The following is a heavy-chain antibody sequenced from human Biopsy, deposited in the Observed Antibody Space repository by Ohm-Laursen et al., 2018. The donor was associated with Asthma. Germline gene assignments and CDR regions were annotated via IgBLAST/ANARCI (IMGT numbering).Heavy chain of an antibody. V-gene: IGHV3-66*02. CDR3: ARAGESDLVGGLDV. CDR1: GFAVSRDY. CDR2: IYSGGTS. Sequence: SLRLSCAASGFAVSRDYMFWVRQAPGKGLEWVSVIYSGGTSHTADSVKGRFTISRDNSRNTLYLQKNSLRADDTAVYYCARAGESDLVGGLDVWGQGTTVIVS. J-gene: IGHJ6*02. D-gene: IGHD2-21*01.